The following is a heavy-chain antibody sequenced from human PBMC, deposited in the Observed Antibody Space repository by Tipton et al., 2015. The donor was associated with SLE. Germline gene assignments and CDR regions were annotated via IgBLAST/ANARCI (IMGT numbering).Heavy chain of an antibody. CDR2: IYYSGST. J-gene: IGHJ4*02. Sequence: TLSLTCTVSGGSISSYYWSWIRQPPGKGLEWIGYIYYSGSTNYNPSLKSRVTISVDTSKNQFSLKLSSVTAADTALYYCARGPRTSYFFDFWGQGTLVTVSS. V-gene: IGHV4-59*01. CDR1: GGSISSYY. D-gene: IGHD3/OR15-3a*01. CDR3: ARGPRTSYFFDF.